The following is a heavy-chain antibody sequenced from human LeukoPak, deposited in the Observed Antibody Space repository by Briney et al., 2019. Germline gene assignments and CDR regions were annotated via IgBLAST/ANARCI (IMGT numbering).Heavy chain of an antibody. CDR3: VRDSDDYYWALDF. CDR1: GDSVSNNIAT. D-gene: IGHD3-10*01. V-gene: IGHV6-1*01. Sequence: SQTLSLTCAISGDSVSNNIATWNWVRQSPSRGLEWLGRTYYRSRWGNDYAISVKGRITINPDTSRNQFSLKFNSVTPEDTAVYYCVRDSDDYYWALDFWGQGTPVTVSS. CDR2: TYYRSRWGN. J-gene: IGHJ4*02.